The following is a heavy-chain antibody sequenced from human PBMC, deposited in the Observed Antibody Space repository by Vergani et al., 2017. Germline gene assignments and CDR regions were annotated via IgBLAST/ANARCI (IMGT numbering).Heavy chain of an antibody. CDR2: TWYDGNNK. D-gene: IGHD1-14*01. Sequence: QVQLVESGGGVVQPGRSLRLSCAASGFTFNQYGLHWVRQAPGKGLAWVAVTWYDGNNKQYADSVKGRFTISRDNSKSTMYLQMNSLRDEDTGVYYCARDVRLLYNRFDPWGQGTLVTVSS. J-gene: IGHJ5*02. CDR3: ARDVRLLYNRFDP. CDR1: GFTFNQYG. V-gene: IGHV3-33*01.